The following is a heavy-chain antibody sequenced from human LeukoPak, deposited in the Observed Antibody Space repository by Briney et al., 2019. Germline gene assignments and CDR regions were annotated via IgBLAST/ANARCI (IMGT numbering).Heavy chain of an antibody. CDR3: AHRKNYYDSSVFDN. D-gene: IGHD3-22*01. CDR1: GFALNTCGVG. CDR2: IYWDDDR. V-gene: IGHV2-5*02. J-gene: IGHJ4*02. Sequence: SGTTLVNPTQTLRLTCTFSGFALNTCGVGVGWIRQPPGRALEWLALIYWDDDRRYSPSLKSRLTITKDTSRNQVVLTMTNMDPVDTATYFCAHRKNYYDSSVFDNWGQGTLVTVSS.